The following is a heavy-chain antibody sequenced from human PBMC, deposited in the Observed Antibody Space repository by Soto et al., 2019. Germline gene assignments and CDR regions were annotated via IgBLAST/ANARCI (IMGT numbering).Heavy chain of an antibody. D-gene: IGHD2-21*02. V-gene: IGHV1-69*06. CDR1: GGTFSSYA. Sequence: SVKVSCKASGGTFSSYAISWVRQAPGQGLEWMGGIIPIFGTANYAQKFRGRVTITADKSTSTAYMELSSLRSEDTAVYYCAVGIVVVTAINPDGGYYYYGMDVWGQGTTVTVSS. CDR2: IIPIFGTA. CDR3: AVGIVVVTAINPDGGYYYYGMDV. J-gene: IGHJ6*02.